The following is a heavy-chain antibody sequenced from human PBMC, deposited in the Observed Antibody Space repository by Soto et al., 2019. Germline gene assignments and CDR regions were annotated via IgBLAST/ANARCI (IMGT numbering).Heavy chain of an antibody. CDR1: GGSISSYY. V-gene: IGHV4-59*08. J-gene: IGHJ4*02. Sequence: QVQLQESGPGLVKPSETLSLTCTVSGGSISSYYWNWIRLPPGKGLEWIGYIYNSGSTNYNPSLKSRVTISVDTSNNQFSLKLSSVTAADTAIYYCARQTGDCSGGTCYSFDYWGLGTLVTVSS. D-gene: IGHD2-15*01. CDR3: ARQTGDCSGGTCYSFDY. CDR2: IYNSGST.